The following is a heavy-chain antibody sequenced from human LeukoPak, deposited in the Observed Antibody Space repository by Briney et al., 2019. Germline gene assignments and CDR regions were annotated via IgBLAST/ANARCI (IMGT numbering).Heavy chain of an antibody. CDR2: INPNSGGT. V-gene: IGHV1-2*02. J-gene: IGHJ4*02. D-gene: IGHD2-2*02. CDR1: GYTFTGYY. Sequence: ASVKASCKASGYTFTGYYMHWVRQAPGQGLEWMGWINPNSGGTNYAQKFQGRVTMTRDTSISTAYMGLSRLRSDDTAVYYCARARGATWDIVVVPAAIWSFDYWGQGTLVTVSS. CDR3: ARARGATWDIVVVPAAIWSFDY.